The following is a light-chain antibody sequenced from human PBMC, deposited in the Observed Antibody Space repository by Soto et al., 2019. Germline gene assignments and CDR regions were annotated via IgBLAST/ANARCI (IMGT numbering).Light chain of an antibody. CDR3: QQLTSYPIT. CDR1: QAISTY. Sequence: IQLTQSPSSLSASVGDRVTISCRASQAISTYLAWYQQKPGKAPQLFIFAASTLHSGVPSRFSGSGSGTDFTLTISSLQPEDFATYYCQQLTSYPITFGQGTRWRL. J-gene: IGKJ5*01. CDR2: AAS. V-gene: IGKV1-9*01.